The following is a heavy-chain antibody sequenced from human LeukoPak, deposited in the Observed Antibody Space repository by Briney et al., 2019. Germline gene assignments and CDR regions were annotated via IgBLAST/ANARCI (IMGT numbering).Heavy chain of an antibody. CDR3: ARDQVVAAPIDY. CDR1: GYTFTSYY. Sequence: ASVKVSCKASGYTFTSYYMHWVRQAPGQGLEWMGIINPSGGSTSYAQKFQGRVTMTRDMSTSTVYMELSSLRSEDTAVYYCARDQVVAAPIDYWGQGTLVTVSS. J-gene: IGHJ4*02. D-gene: IGHD2-15*01. CDR2: INPSGGST. V-gene: IGHV1-46*01.